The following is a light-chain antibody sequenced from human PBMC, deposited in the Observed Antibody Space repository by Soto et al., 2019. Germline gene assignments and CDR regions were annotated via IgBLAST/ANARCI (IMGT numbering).Light chain of an antibody. CDR3: QQSDSYPYT. J-gene: IGKJ2*01. CDR2: AAS. CDR1: QSITNY. V-gene: IGKV1-39*01. Sequence: DIQMTQSPSSLSVSVGDRITITCRASQSITNYLNWYQQKPGKAPKLLVYAASSLQSGVPSRFSGNGSGTDFTLTISSLQPEDFASYYCQQSDSYPYTVGQVTKLEIK.